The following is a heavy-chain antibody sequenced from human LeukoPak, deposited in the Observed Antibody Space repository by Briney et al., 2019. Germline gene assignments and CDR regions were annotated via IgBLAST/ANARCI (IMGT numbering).Heavy chain of an antibody. Sequence: PGGSLRLSCAASGFTFSTYEMNWVRQAPGKGLEWVSYISSGGSTIHYADSVKGRFTISRDNAKNALYLQMNSLRAEDTAVYYCASHTYFYGSGSHTPRYYYYYMDVWGKGTTVTISS. J-gene: IGHJ6*03. V-gene: IGHV3-48*03. D-gene: IGHD3-10*01. CDR3: ASHTYFYGSGSHTPRYYYYYMDV. CDR2: ISSGGSTI. CDR1: GFTFSTYE.